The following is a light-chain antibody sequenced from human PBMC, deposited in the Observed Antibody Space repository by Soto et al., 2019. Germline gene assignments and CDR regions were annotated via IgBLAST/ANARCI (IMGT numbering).Light chain of an antibody. CDR2: AAS. Sequence: DIQMTQSPSSLSASVGDRVTITCRASQSITSYLNWYQQKPGKAPKLLIYAASSLQSGVPSRFSGSGSRTDFTLTISSLQPEDFATYYCQQSYNTPYTFGQGTNLEIK. CDR1: QSITSY. J-gene: IGKJ2*01. CDR3: QQSYNTPYT. V-gene: IGKV1-39*01.